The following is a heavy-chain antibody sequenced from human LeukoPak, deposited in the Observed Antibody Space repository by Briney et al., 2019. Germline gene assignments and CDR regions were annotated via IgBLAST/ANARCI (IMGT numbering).Heavy chain of an antibody. CDR3: ARGVRITMVRGVISPMDV. CDR1: GGSFSGYY. CDR2: INHSGST. J-gene: IGHJ6*03. D-gene: IGHD3-10*01. Sequence: SETLSLTCAVYGGSFSGYYWSWIRQPPGKGLEWIGEINHSGSTNYNPSLKSRVTISVDTSKNQFSLKLSPVTAADTAVYYCARGVRITMVRGVISPMDVWGKGTTVTVSS. V-gene: IGHV4-34*01.